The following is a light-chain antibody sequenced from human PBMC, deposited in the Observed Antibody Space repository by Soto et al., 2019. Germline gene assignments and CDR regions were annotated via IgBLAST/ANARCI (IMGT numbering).Light chain of an antibody. Sequence: DIQMTQSPSTLSASVGDRVTITCRASQSISSWLAWYQQKPGKAPKLLIYDASSLESGVPSRFSGSGSGTEFTLTISSLQPDDFATYYCQQYKSYSPPITFGQGTRLEIK. V-gene: IGKV1-5*01. CDR3: QQYKSYSPPIT. CDR2: DAS. J-gene: IGKJ5*01. CDR1: QSISSW.